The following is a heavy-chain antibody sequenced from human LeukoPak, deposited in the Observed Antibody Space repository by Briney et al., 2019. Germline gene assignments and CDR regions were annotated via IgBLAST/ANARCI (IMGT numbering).Heavy chain of an antibody. J-gene: IGHJ4*02. CDR3: ARGPIVANYFDY. CDR2: IRQDGSEK. Sequence: GGSLRLSCVGSGFTLSSYWMSWVRQAPGKGLEWVANIRQDGSEKYYVDSVKGRFTVSRDNAKNSLYLQMNSLRVEDTAVYYCARGPIVANYFDYWGQGTLVTVSS. V-gene: IGHV3-7*01. D-gene: IGHD3-22*01. CDR1: GFTLSSYW.